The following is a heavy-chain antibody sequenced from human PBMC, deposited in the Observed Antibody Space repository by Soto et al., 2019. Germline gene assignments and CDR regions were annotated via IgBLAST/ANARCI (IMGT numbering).Heavy chain of an antibody. J-gene: IGHJ5*02. CDR1: GYTLTELS. V-gene: IGHV1-24*01. CDR2: FDPEDGET. CDR3: ATDRFGELSQNWFDP. Sequence: ASVKVSCKVSGYTLTELSMHWVRQAPGKGLEWMEGFDPEDGETIYAQKFQGRVTMTEDTSTDTAYMELSSLRSADTAVYYCATDRFGELSQNWFDPWGQGTLVTVSS. D-gene: IGHD3-10*01.